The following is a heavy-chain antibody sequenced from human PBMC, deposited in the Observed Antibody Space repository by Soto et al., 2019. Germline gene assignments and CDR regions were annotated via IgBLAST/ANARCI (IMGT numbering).Heavy chain of an antibody. CDR3: ASMGYHYGSGSYPLDY. CDR2: IYNSGST. V-gene: IGHV4-59*08. Sequence: SETLSLTCTVSGGSISSYYWTWIRQPPGKGLEWIGFIYNSGSTHYNPSLRSRVTISVDTSKNQFSLKLRSVTAADTAVYYCASMGYHYGSGSYPLDYWGQGTLVTV. J-gene: IGHJ4*02. CDR1: GGSISSYY. D-gene: IGHD3-10*01.